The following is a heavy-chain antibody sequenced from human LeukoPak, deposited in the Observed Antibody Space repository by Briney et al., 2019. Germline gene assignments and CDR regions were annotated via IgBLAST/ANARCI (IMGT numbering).Heavy chain of an antibody. Sequence: SETLSLTCAVHGGTFNAYYWSWVRQSPGKGLQWIGECNHRGSAHYSPSLKSRVTISIDTSRSQVSLTLSSVTAADTAVYFCVRGNSGSYWSDSYYYMDVWGKGTTVTVSS. J-gene: IGHJ6*03. V-gene: IGHV4-34*01. D-gene: IGHD1-26*01. CDR2: CNHRGSA. CDR3: VRGNSGSYWSDSYYYMDV. CDR1: GGTFNAYY.